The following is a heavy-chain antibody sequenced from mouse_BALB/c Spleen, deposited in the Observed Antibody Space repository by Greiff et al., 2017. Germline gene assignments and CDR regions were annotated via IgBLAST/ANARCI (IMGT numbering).Heavy chain of an antibody. CDR3: ARWGYGNPYYFDY. Sequence: LVKTGASVKISCKASGYSFTGYYMHWVKQSHGKSLEWIGYISCYNGATSYNQKFKGKATFTVDTSSSTAYMQFNSLTSEDSAVYYGARWGYGNPYYFDYWGQGTTLRVSS. V-gene: IGHV1S34*01. CDR2: ISCYNGAT. J-gene: IGHJ2*01. CDR1: GYSFTGYY. D-gene: IGHD2-1*01.